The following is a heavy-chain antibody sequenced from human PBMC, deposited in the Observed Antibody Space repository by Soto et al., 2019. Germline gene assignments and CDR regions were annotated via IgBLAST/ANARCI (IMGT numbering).Heavy chain of an antibody. V-gene: IGHV3-33*01. J-gene: IGHJ4*02. CDR1: GFTFGRSG. CDR2: SWFDGSKK. D-gene: IGHD1-1*01. Sequence: QVQMVESGGGVVQPGTSLRLSCVASGFTFGRSGMHWVRQAPGGALEWVAISWFDGSKKYYADSVKGRLTVSRDNSKNTLYLQMDSLRGDDTAVYYCARDLNTGDIDYWGQGTLVNVPS. CDR3: ARDLNTGDIDY.